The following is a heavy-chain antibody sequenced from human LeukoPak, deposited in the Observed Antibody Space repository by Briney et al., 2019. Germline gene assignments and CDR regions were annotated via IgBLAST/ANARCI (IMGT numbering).Heavy chain of an antibody. CDR2: INPSGGST. CDR1: GYTFTSYY. Sequence: ASVKVSCKASGYTFTSYYMHWVRQAPGQGLEWMGIINPSGGSTSYAQKFQGRVTMTEDTSTDTAYMELSSLRSEDTAVYYCARDQEGFDYWGQGTLVTVSS. J-gene: IGHJ4*02. V-gene: IGHV1-46*01. CDR3: ARDQEGFDY.